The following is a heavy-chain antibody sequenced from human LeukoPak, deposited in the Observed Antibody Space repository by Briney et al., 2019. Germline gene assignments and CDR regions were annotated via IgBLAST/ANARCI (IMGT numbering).Heavy chain of an antibody. V-gene: IGHV4-4*07. CDR1: SGSISAYS. D-gene: IGHD3-16*01. CDR2: IYTSGST. Sequence: PSETLSLTCTVSSGSISAYSWSWIRQPAGKGLEWIGRIYTSGSTNYNPSLKSRVTMSADRSKNQFSPKLSSVTAADTAVYYCVRWGGTAFDYWGQGTLVTVSS. CDR3: VRWGGTAFDY. J-gene: IGHJ4*02.